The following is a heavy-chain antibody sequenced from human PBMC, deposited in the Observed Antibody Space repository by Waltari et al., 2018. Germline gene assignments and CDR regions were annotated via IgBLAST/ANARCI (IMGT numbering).Heavy chain of an antibody. CDR2: VDPEDGET. V-gene: IGHV1-69-2*01. CDR3: ATSPLRFLEWVNWFDP. Sequence: EVQLVQSGAEVKKPGATVKISCKASVYTFTDYYMHWVQQAPGKGLEWMGRVDPEDGETIYAEKFQGRVTITADTSTDKAYMELTSLRSEDTAVYYCATSPLRFLEWVNWFDPWGQGTLVTVSS. J-gene: IGHJ5*02. CDR1: VYTFTDYY. D-gene: IGHD3-3*01.